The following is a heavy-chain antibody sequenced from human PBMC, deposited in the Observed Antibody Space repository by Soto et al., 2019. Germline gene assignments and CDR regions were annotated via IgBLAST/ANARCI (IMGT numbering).Heavy chain of an antibody. J-gene: IGHJ4*02. V-gene: IGHV3-23*01. CDR3: AKDPLAFYYDTGHFDY. Sequence: EVQLLESGGGLVQPGGSLRLSCAASGFTFSSHVMNWVRQAPGKGLEWVSALSGSGGRTYYADSVKGRFTISRDNSHNPLYQQMSSVRAEDTAIYYCAKDPLAFYYDTGHFDYWGQGTLVTVSS. D-gene: IGHD3-22*01. CDR2: LSGSGGRT. CDR1: GFTFSSHV.